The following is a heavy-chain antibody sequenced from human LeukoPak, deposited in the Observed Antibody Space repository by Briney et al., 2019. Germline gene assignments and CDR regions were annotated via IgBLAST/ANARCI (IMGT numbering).Heavy chain of an antibody. CDR2: ISSSGSTI. CDR3: ARGDLWFGELLGFDY. CDR1: VFTFSSYE. J-gene: IGHJ4*02. V-gene: IGHV3-48*03. Sequence: GGSLRLSCAASVFTFSSYEMNWVRQAPGKGLKWVSYISSSGSTIYYADSVKGRFTISRDNAKNSLYLQMNSLRAEDTAVYYCARGDLWFGELLGFDYWGQGTLVTVSS. D-gene: IGHD3-10*01.